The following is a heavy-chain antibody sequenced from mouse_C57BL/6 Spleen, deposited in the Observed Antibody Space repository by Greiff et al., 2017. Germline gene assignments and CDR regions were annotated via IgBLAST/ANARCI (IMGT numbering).Heavy chain of an antibody. CDR2: IRNKANGYTT. CDR1: GFTFTDYY. V-gene: IGHV7-3*01. Sequence: EVQGVESGGGLVQPGGSLSLSCAASGFTFTDYYMSWVRQPPGKALEWLGFIRNKANGYTTEYSASVKGRFTISRDNSQSILYLQMNALRAEDSATYYCARNYYSNYFDYWGQGTTLTVSS. J-gene: IGHJ2*01. D-gene: IGHD2-5*01. CDR3: ARNYYSNYFDY.